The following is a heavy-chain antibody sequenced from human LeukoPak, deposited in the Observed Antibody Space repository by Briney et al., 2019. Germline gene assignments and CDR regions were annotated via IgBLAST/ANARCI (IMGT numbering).Heavy chain of an antibody. D-gene: IGHD3-3*01. CDR1: GFTFDDYA. J-gene: IGHJ4*02. CDR3: AKDMAPSYYDFWSGYDY. Sequence: GGSLRLSCAASGFTFDDYAMHWVRHAPGKGLEWVSGISWNSGSIGYADSVKGRFTISRDNAKNSLYLQMNSLRAEDTALYYCAKDMAPSYYDFWSGYDYWGQGTLVTVSS. CDR2: ISWNSGSI. V-gene: IGHV3-9*01.